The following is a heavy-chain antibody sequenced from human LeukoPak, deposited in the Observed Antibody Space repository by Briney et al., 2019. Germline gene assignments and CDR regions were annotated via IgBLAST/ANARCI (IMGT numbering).Heavy chain of an antibody. CDR3: AREGARIAAARFDP. Sequence: SETLSLTCSASGGSISGYYWNWIRQPAGKGLEWIGRIYTSGSTNYNPSLKSRVTMSVDTSKNQFSLKLSSVTAADTAVYYCAREGARIAAARFDPWGQGTLVTVSS. CDR1: GGSISGYY. CDR2: IYTSGST. D-gene: IGHD6-13*01. J-gene: IGHJ5*02. V-gene: IGHV4-4*07.